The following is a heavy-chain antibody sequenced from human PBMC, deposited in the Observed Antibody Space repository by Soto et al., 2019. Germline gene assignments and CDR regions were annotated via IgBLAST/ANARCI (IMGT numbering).Heavy chain of an antibody. V-gene: IGHV1-69*02. D-gene: IGHD3-10*01. CDR1: GGSFTRYT. Sequence: QVQLVQSGAEVKKPGSSVKVSCKASGGSFTRYTFNWVRQAPGQGLEWMGRIIPVLGIANNAQKFQGRLTITADTSPSTAYMELSSLRSEDTAVYFCASEGASGEHAFAFWGHGTMVTVSS. J-gene: IGHJ3*01. CDR2: IIPVLGIA. CDR3: ASEGASGEHAFAF.